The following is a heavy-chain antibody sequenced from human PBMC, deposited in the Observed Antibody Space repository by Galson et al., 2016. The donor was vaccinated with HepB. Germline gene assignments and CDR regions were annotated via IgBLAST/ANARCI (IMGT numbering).Heavy chain of an antibody. CDR2: ISYGGSP. V-gene: IGHV4-59*01. Sequence: SETLSLTCTVSGASISIYYWNWVRQSPGGRLEWIGYISYGGSPDYNPSLTSRVTISQDTSKNQFSLKLTSVTAADTAIYYCAREGARGPGERYLDLWGRGTLVTVSS. J-gene: IGHJ2*01. CDR3: AREGARGPGERYLDL. D-gene: IGHD3-16*01. CDR1: GASISIYY.